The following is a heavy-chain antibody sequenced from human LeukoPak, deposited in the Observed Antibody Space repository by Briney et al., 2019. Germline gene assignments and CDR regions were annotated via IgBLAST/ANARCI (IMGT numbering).Heavy chain of an antibody. CDR3: ARDPYSSTWSYGMDV. Sequence: GGSLRLSCAASGFTFSDYWMRWVRQAPGKGLEWVGNIKEDGSEKVYEDSVKGRFTISRDNAKNSLFLQMNTLRAEDTAVYYCARDPYSSTWSYGMDVWGQGATVTVSS. D-gene: IGHD6-6*01. V-gene: IGHV3-7*05. CDR1: GFTFSDYW. J-gene: IGHJ6*02. CDR2: IKEDGSEK.